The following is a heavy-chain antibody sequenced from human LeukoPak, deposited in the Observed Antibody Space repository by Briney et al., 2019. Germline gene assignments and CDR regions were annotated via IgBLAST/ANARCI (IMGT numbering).Heavy chain of an antibody. CDR2: IIPIFGTA. CDR3: ARDCSSTSCYEY. Sequence: GASVTVSCTASGGTFSSYAISWVRQAPGQGLEWMGGIIPIFGTAHYAQTFQGRVTITADESTSTAYMELSSLRSEDTAVYYCARDCSSTSCYEYWGQGTLVTVSS. CDR1: GGTFSSYA. J-gene: IGHJ4*02. V-gene: IGHV1-69*01. D-gene: IGHD2-2*01.